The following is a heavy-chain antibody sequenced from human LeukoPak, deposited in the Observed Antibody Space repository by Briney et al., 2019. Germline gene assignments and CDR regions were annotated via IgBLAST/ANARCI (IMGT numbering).Heavy chain of an antibody. J-gene: IGHJ6*02. V-gene: IGHV1-69*13. Sequence: ASVKVSCKASGGTFSSYAISWVRQAPGQGLEWMGGIIPIFGTANYAQKFQGRVTITADESTSTAYMELSSLRSEDTAVYYCASIPNYYGSGSYYNVSTQPGYYYYGMDVWGQGTTVTVSS. CDR3: ASIPNYYGSGSYYNVSTQPGYYYYGMDV. CDR2: IIPIFGTA. D-gene: IGHD3-10*01. CDR1: GGTFSSYA.